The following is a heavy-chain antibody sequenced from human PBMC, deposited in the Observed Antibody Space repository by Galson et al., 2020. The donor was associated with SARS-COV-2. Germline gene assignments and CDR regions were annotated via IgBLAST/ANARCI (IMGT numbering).Heavy chain of an antibody. J-gene: IGHJ5*01. CDR2: ISASGDTT. CDR1: GFTFSSHA. Sequence: GGSLRLSCAASGFTFSSHAMSWARQAPGKGQEWVSSISASGDTTNYADSVQGRFTISRDNSKSTSYLQLNSLRPEDTALYYCARYNWLDFWGQGTLVTVSS. CDR3: ARYNWLDF. V-gene: IGHV3-23*01.